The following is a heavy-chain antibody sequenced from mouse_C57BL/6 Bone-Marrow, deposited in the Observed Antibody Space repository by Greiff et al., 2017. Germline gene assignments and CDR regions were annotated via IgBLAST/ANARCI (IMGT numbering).Heavy chain of an antibody. CDR2: IHPNSGST. D-gene: IGHD4-1*01. CDR3: AETGRVFDY. J-gene: IGHJ2*01. V-gene: IGHV1-64*01. Sequence: QVQLQQPGAELVKPGASVKLSCTASGYTFTSYWMHWVKQRPGQGLEWIGMIHPNSGSTNYNEKVKSKATLTVDKSSSTAYMQLSSLTSEDSAVYYCAETGRVFDYWGQGTTLTVSS. CDR1: GYTFTSYW.